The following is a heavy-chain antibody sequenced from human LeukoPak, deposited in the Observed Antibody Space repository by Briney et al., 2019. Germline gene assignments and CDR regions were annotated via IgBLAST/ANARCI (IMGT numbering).Heavy chain of an antibody. Sequence: PGGSLRLSCAASGFTFSSYSMNWVRQAPGQGLEWVSYISSSSSTIYYADSVKGRFTISRDNAKNSLYLQMNILRAEDTAVYYCAREAQEHYFDYWGQGTLVSVSS. J-gene: IGHJ4*02. CDR1: GFTFSSYS. CDR2: ISSSSSTI. CDR3: AREAQEHYFDY. V-gene: IGHV3-48*01.